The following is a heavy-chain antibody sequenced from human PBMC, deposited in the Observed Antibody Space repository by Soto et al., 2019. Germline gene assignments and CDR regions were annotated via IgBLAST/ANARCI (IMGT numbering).Heavy chain of an antibody. J-gene: IGHJ3*02. V-gene: IGHV1-18*01. D-gene: IGHD3-10*01. CDR2: ISAYNGNT. CDR1: GYTFTSYG. Sequence: ASVKVSCKASGYTFTSYGISWVRQAPGQGLEWMGWISAYNGNTNYAQKLQGRVTMTTDTSTSTAYMELRSLRSDDTAVYYCARDVPLPYGSGSHDAFDIWGQGTMVTVS. CDR3: ARDVPLPYGSGSHDAFDI.